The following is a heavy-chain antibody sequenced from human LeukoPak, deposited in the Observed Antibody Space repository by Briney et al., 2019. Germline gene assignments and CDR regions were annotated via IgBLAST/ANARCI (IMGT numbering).Heavy chain of an antibody. D-gene: IGHD3-3*01. CDR1: GFTFSSYG. CDR2: IWYDGSNK. J-gene: IGHJ3*02. CDR3: AIDLLEWLSLEDAFDI. Sequence: QPGRSLRLSCAASGFTFSSYGMHWVRQAPGKGLEWVAVIWYDGSNKYYADSVKGRFTISRDNSKNTLYLQMNSLRAEDTAVYYCAIDLLEWLSLEDAFDIWGQGTMVTVSS. V-gene: IGHV3-33*01.